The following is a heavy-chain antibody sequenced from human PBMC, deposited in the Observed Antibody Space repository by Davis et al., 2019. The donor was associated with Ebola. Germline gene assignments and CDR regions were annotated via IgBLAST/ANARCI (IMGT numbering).Heavy chain of an antibody. J-gene: IGHJ4*02. Sequence: GESLKISCAPSGFIFSSHSMHWVRQAPGKGLEWVAVISYDGSNTHHADSVKGRFTISRDNAKNSLYLQMNSLRDEDTAVYYCARDGLYSYGNKKDYWGQGTLVTVSS. CDR1: GFIFSSHS. D-gene: IGHD5-18*01. V-gene: IGHV3-30-3*01. CDR2: ISYDGSNT. CDR3: ARDGLYSYGNKKDY.